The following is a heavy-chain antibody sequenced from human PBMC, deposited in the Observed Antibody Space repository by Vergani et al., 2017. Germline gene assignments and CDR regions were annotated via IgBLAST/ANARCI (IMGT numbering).Heavy chain of an antibody. D-gene: IGHD3-10*01. J-gene: IGHJ6*02. Sequence: EVQLVESGGGLVQPGGSLRLSCAASGFTFSSYEMNWVRQAPGKGLEWVSYISSSGSTIYYADSVKGRFTISRDNAKNSLYLQMNSLRAEDTAVYYCARGTSTRSYYYGSGSYYHYGMYVWGQGP. V-gene: IGHV3-48*03. CDR2: ISSSGSTI. CDR3: ARGTSTRSYYYGSGSYYHYGMYV. CDR1: GFTFSSYE.